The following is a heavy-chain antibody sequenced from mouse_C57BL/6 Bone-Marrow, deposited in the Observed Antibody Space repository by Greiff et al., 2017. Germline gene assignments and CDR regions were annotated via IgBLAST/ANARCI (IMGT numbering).Heavy chain of an antibody. CDR1: GYTFTSYW. CDR2: INPSSGYT. J-gene: IGHJ4*01. V-gene: IGHV1-7*01. Sequence: SGAELAKPGASVKLSCKASGYTFTSYWMHWVKQRPGQGLEWIGYINPSSGYTKYNQKFKDKATLTADKSSSTAHMQLSSLTYEDSAVYYCARDDYENYYAMDYWGQGTSVTVSS. D-gene: IGHD2-4*01. CDR3: ARDDYENYYAMDY.